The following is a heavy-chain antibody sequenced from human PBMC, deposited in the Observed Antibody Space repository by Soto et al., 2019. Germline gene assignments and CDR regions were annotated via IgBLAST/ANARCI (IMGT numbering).Heavy chain of an antibody. CDR1: GGSISRYY. J-gene: IGHJ5*02. D-gene: IGHD3-22*01. V-gene: IGHV4-59*01. Sequence: SETLSLTCTVSGGSISRYYWSWIRQPPGKGLEWIGYIYYSGSTNYNPSLKSRVTISVDTSKNQFSLKLSSVTAADTAVYYCARRGGYYDSSGYTWFDPWGQGTLVTVSS. CDR3: ARRGGYYDSSGYTWFDP. CDR2: IYYSGST.